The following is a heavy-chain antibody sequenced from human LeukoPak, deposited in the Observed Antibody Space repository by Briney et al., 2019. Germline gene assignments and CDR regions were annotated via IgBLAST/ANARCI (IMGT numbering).Heavy chain of an antibody. CDR3: ARGRVVAAHNWFDP. V-gene: IGHV4-34*01. Sequence: SETLSLTCAVYGGSFSGYYWSWIRQPPGKGLEWIGEINHSGSTNYNPSLKSRVTISVDTSKNQFSLKLSSVTAADTAVYYCARGRVVAAHNWFDPWGQGTLVTVSS. J-gene: IGHJ5*02. D-gene: IGHD6-6*01. CDR2: INHSGST. CDR1: GGSFSGYY.